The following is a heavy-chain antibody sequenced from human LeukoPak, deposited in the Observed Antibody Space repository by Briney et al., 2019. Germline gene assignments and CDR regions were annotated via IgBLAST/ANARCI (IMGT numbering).Heavy chain of an antibody. J-gene: IGHJ4*02. Sequence: GGSLRLSCAASGFTFSSYAMSWVRQAPGKGLEWVSSIGSGGTIYYADSVKGRFTISRDNSKNTLYLQMDSLRAEDTAVYYCARDGGSYYYDSSGYLPDYWGQGTLVTVSS. V-gene: IGHV3-23*01. CDR2: IGSGGTI. CDR3: ARDGGSYYYDSSGYLPDY. CDR1: GFTFSSYA. D-gene: IGHD3-22*01.